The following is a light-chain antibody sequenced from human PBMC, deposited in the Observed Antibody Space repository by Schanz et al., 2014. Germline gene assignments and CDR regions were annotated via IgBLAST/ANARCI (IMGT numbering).Light chain of an antibody. CDR1: SDDVGGYNY. Sequence: QSALTQSASVSGSPGQSITISCTGTSDDVGGYNYVSWYQQHPGNAPKLMIYDVSSRPSGVSNRFSGSKSGNTASLTISGLQAEDEADYYCSSNGGVNIYVFGTGTKLTVL. J-gene: IGLJ1*01. CDR2: DVS. CDR3: SSNGGVNIYV. V-gene: IGLV2-14*03.